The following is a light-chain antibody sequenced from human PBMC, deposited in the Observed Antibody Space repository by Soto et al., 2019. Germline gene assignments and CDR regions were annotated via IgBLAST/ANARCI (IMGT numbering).Light chain of an antibody. V-gene: IGKV1-27*01. Sequence: DIQMTQSPSSLSASVGDRVSITCWASQGINNYLAWYQQKPGKAPELLIYDASTLQSGVLSRFSGSGSGTDFTLTISSLQPEDFATYYCQRYKSAPITFGQGTRLEIK. CDR1: QGINNY. J-gene: IGKJ5*01. CDR3: QRYKSAPIT. CDR2: DAS.